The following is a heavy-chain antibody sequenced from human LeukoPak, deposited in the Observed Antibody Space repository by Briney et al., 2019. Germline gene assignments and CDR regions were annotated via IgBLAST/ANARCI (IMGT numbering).Heavy chain of an antibody. CDR3: ARSGYGSGSYYTFHYYHYGMDV. V-gene: IGHV1-2*04. CDR2: INPNSGGT. J-gene: IGHJ6*02. Sequence: ASVKVSCKASGYTFTGYYMHWVRQAPGQGLEWMGWINPNSGGTNYAQKFQGWVTMTRNTSISTAYMELSSLRSEDTAVYYCARSGYGSGSYYTFHYYHYGMDVWGQGTTVTVSS. CDR1: GYTFTGYY. D-gene: IGHD3-10*01.